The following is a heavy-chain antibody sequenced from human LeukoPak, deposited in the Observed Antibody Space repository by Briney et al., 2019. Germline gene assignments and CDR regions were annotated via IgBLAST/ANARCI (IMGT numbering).Heavy chain of an antibody. Sequence: SGPTLLKPTQTLTLTCTSSGFSLSTSGVGVGWIRQPPGKALEWLALIYWNDNKLYSPSLKSRLTITKDTSNNQVVLTTTNMDPVDTATYYCAHYGDYRFLYYFDCWGQGTLVTVSP. CDR1: GFSLSTSGVG. J-gene: IGHJ4*02. D-gene: IGHD4-17*01. CDR3: AHYGDYRFLYYFDC. V-gene: IGHV2-5*01. CDR2: IYWNDNK.